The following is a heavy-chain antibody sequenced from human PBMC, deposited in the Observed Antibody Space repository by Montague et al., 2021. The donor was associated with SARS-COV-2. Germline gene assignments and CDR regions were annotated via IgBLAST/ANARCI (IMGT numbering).Heavy chain of an antibody. CDR2: GNLGKGT. CDR1: GWSISGYY. CDR3: TREGYQVLWSDYYYYGMDV. Sequence: SETLSLTCAVYGWSISGYYLSWVRQPPGTCRGWVGEGNLGKGTNYDPAPKRQVTVAVDTSKNQFSLKLSSVTAADTAVYYCTREGYQVLWSDYYYYGMDVSGTGTLVTVA. D-gene: IGHD2-2*01. V-gene: IGHV4-34*01. J-gene: IGHJ6*04.